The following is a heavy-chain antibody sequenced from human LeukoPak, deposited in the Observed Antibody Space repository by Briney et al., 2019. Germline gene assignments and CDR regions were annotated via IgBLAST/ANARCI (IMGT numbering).Heavy chain of an antibody. D-gene: IGHD6-19*01. CDR3: VPVKGAAVAAEYFQH. CDR2: ISSSGGST. CDR1: GFTFSSYA. J-gene: IGHJ1*01. V-gene: IGHV3-23*01. Sequence: GGSLRLSCAASGFTFSSYAMSWVRQAPGQGLEWVSSISSSGGSTYYADSVKGRFTISRDNSKNTLYLQMNSLRAEDTAVYYCVPVKGAAVAAEYFQHWGQGTLVTVSS.